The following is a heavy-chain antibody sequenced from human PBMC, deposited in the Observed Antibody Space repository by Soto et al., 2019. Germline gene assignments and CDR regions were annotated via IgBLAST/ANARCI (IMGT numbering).Heavy chain of an antibody. CDR2: ITMRTGNV. CDR1: WFPIQEWR. Sequence: GAPGPSCEAPWFPIQEWRMKLVRHAPGERAGWRAYITMRTGNVLYADSVRSRFTISADNAENSVILQMNSLRDEDSAVYFCVRDRDLYRDMFHADLWGQGTLVTVSS. CDR3: VRDRDLYRDMFHADL. D-gene: IGHD3-10*02. V-gene: IGHV3-48*02. J-gene: IGHJ4*01.